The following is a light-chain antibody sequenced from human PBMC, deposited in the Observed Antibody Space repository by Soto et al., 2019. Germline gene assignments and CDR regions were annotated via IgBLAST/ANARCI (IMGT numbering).Light chain of an antibody. V-gene: IGKV3-20*01. CDR2: DAS. CDR1: QSVGGNY. CDR3: QQYGSSGT. Sequence: ETVLTQSPGTLSLSPGERATVSCRASQSVGGNYLAWYQQKPGQAPRLLIYDASNRATGIPARFSGSGSGTDFTLTISRLEPEDFAVYYCQQYGSSGTFGQGTKVDIK. J-gene: IGKJ1*01.